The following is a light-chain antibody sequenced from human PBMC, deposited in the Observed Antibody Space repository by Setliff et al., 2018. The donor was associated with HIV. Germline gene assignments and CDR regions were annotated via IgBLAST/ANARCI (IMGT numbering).Light chain of an antibody. Sequence: QSALTQPPSVSGAPGQRVTISCTGSSSNIGAGYDVHWYQQLPGTAPKLLIYGNNNRPSGVPDRFSGSKSGTSASLAITGLQAEDEADYYCQSYDSSLSGPFYGLGTGTKV. CDR3: QSYDSSLSGPFYG. V-gene: IGLV1-40*01. J-gene: IGLJ1*01. CDR2: GNN. CDR1: SSNIGAGYD.